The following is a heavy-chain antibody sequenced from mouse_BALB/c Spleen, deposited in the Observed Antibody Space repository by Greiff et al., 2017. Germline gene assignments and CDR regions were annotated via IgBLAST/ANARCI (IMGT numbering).Heavy chain of an antibody. CDR2: IDPSDSET. CDR1: GYSFTSYW. Sequence: VQLQQSGPQLVRPGASVKISCKASGYSFTSYWMHWVKQRPGQGLEWIGMIDPSDSETRLNQKFKDKATLSVDKSSSTAYMQLSSATSEDSAVYYCARERSPAYWGQGTLVTGSA. CDR3: ARERSPAY. J-gene: IGHJ3*01. V-gene: IGHV1S126*01.